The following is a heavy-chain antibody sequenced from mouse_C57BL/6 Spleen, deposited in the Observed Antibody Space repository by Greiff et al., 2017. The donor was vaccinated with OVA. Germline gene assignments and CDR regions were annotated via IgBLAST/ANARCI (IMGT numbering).Heavy chain of an antibody. CDR1: GFTFSSYA. J-gene: IGHJ4*01. D-gene: IGHD2-4*01. CDR3: ARDDYDRGDY. CDR2: ISDGGSYT. Sequence: EVQLVESGGGLVKPGGSLKLSCAASGFTFSSYAMSWVRQTPEKRLEWVATISDGGSYTYYPDNVKGRFTISRDNAKNNLYLQMSHLKSEDTAMYYCARDDYDRGDYWGQGTSVTVSS. V-gene: IGHV5-4*01.